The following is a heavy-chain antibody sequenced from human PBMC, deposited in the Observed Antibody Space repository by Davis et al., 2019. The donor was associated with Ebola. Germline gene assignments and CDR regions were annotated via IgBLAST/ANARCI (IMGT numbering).Heavy chain of an antibody. CDR1: GDSFSDYY. V-gene: IGHV4-34*01. CDR3: ARTTKTSVSDSGLGYTYFDP. Sequence: GSLRLSCAVSGDSFSDYYWSWVRQSPGKGLEWIGYVSHAGFTDYNPSLTSRVTISVDTSKNQFFLKMNPVNAADTAVYYCARTTKTSVSDSGLGYTYFDPWSQGTLVTVSS. CDR2: VSHAGFT. J-gene: IGHJ5*02. D-gene: IGHD1-1*01.